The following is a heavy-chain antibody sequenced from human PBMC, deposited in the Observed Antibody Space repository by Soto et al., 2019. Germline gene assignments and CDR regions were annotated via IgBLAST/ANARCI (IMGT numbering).Heavy chain of an antibody. V-gene: IGHV3-23*01. J-gene: IGHJ3*02. CDR2: ISGSGGST. CDR3: AKDNRWCSGGSCYMGAFDI. D-gene: IGHD2-15*01. Sequence: GGSLRLSCAASGFTFSSYAMSWVRQAPGKGLEWVSAISGSGGSTYYADSVKGRFTISRDNSENTLYLQMNSLRAEDTAVYYCAKDNRWCSGGSCYMGAFDIWGQGTMVIVSS. CDR1: GFTFSSYA.